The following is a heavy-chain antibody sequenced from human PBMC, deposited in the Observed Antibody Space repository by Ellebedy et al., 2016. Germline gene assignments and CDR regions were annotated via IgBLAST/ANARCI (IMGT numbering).Heavy chain of an antibody. CDR3: AREPPSYGSGNYYIGYFDY. CDR1: GGSINSYC. V-gene: IGHV4-59*01. J-gene: IGHJ4*02. Sequence: SETLSLXCTVSGGSINSYCWSWIRQLPGKGLEWIGYIFSSGNTNYSPSLKSRVTISVDTSKNQFSLRLSSVTAADTAVYYCAREPPSYGSGNYYIGYFDYWGLGTLVTVSS. D-gene: IGHD3-10*01. CDR2: IFSSGNT.